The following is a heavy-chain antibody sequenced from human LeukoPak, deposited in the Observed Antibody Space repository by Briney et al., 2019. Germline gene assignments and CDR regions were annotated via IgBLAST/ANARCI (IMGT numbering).Heavy chain of an antibody. V-gene: IGHV1-46*01. J-gene: IGHJ4*02. CDR2: INPSGGST. D-gene: IGHD6-13*01. CDR3: AGAAAVSGFDY. Sequence: ASVKVSCKASGYTFTSYYMHWVRQAARQGLEWMGIINPSGGSTSYAQKFQGRVTMTRDTSTSTVYMELSSLRSEDTAVYYCAGAAAVSGFDYWGQGTLVTVSS. CDR1: GYTFTSYY.